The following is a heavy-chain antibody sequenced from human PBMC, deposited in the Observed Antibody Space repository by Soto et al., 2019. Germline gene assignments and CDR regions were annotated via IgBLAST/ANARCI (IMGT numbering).Heavy chain of an antibody. CDR2: ISAYNGNT. J-gene: IGHJ4*02. D-gene: IGHD3-22*01. CDR1: G. CDR3: ARSSYYHDSSGYYEIDY. V-gene: IGHV1-18*01. Sequence: GGSWVRNENGQGLEWMGWISAYNGNTNYAQKLQGRVTMTTDTSTSTAYMELRSLRSDDTAVYYCARSSYYHDSSGYYEIDYWGQGTLVTVSS.